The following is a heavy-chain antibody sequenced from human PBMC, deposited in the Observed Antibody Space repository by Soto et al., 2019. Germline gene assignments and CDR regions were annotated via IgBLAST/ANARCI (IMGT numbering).Heavy chain of an antibody. CDR3: AGQYYYDSSGYYALGY. CDR2: IIPIFGTA. V-gene: IGHV1-69*13. D-gene: IGHD3-22*01. CDR1: GGTFSSYA. J-gene: IGHJ4*02. Sequence: SVKVSCKASGGTFSSYAISWLRQAPGQGLEWMGGIIPIFGTANYAQKFQGRVTITADESTSTAYMELSSLRSEDTAVYYCAGQYYYDSSGYYALGYWGQGTLVTVSS.